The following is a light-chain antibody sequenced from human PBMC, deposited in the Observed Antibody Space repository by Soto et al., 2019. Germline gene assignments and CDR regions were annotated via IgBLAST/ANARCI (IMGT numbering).Light chain of an antibody. Sequence: AIQLTQSQSSLSASVGDRVTITCRASQGISSALAWYQQKPGKAPKLLIYDACSLESGVPSRFSGSGSGTDVSLTISSLQPEDFAPYYCQQFNSYPHGYTFGQGTKLEIK. V-gene: IGKV1-13*02. CDR2: DAC. CDR3: QQFNSYPHGYT. J-gene: IGKJ2*01. CDR1: QGISSA.